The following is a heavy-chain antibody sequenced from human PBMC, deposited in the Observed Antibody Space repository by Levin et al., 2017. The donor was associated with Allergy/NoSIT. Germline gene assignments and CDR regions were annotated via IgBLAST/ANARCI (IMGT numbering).Heavy chain of an antibody. J-gene: IGHJ5*02. Sequence: GSLRLSCTVSGGSISSYYWSWIRQSPGKRPEWIGYIHYTGYTNYSPSLKSRVTISLDTSKNQFSLKLTFVTVADTAVYSCARSAHVTVIPAAIFAFDPWGQGILVTVSS. CDR2: IHYTGYT. V-gene: IGHV4-59*01. CDR1: GGSISSYY. D-gene: IGHD2-2*01. CDR3: ARSAHVTVIPAAIFAFDP.